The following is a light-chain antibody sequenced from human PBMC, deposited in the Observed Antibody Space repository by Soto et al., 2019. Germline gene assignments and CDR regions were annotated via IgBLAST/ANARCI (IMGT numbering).Light chain of an antibody. J-gene: IGKJ5*01. CDR3: QQYNNWPPIT. CDR2: DIF. V-gene: IGKV3D-15*01. Sequence: EIVLTQSPGTLSLSPGERATLSCRASQSVGSDLAWYQQKPGQAPRLVIYDIFTRATSVPTRISGSGSGTEFTLTISSLQSEDFAVYYCQQYNNWPPITFGQGTRLEI. CDR1: QSVGSD.